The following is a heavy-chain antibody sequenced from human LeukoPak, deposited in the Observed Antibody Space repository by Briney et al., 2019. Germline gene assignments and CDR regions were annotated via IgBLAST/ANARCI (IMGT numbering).Heavy chain of an antibody. V-gene: IGHV3-33*01. CDR1: GFTFSSYG. Sequence: RGSLRLSCAASGFTFSSYGMHWVRQAPGKGLEWVAVIWYDGSNKYYADSVKGRFTISRDNSKNTLYLQMNSLRAEDTAVYYCARGYYDSSGYIPDAFDIWGQGTMVTVSS. D-gene: IGHD3-22*01. CDR3: ARGYYDSSGYIPDAFDI. CDR2: IWYDGSNK. J-gene: IGHJ3*02.